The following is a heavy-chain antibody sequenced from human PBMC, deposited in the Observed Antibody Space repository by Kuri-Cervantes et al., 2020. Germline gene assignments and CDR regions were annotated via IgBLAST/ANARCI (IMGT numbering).Heavy chain of an antibody. CDR3: ARHYVDSYYFDY. J-gene: IGHJ4*02. D-gene: IGHD3-16*01. CDR2: ISYDGSNK. CDR1: GFTFSSYA. V-gene: IGHV3-30-3*01. Sequence: LSLTCAASGFTFSSYAMHWVRQAPGKGLEWVAVISYDGSNKYYADSVKGRFTISRDNSKNTLYLQMNSLRAEDTAVYYCARHYVDSYYFDYWGQGTLVTVSS.